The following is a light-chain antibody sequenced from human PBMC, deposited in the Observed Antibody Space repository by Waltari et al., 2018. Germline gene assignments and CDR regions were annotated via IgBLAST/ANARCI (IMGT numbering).Light chain of an antibody. CDR1: DIGTKS. CDR3: QVWDRTADQVI. V-gene: IGLV3-21*04. Sequence: SYVLTQPPSVSVAPGKTAKITCGGNDIGTKSVHWYRQKPGQAPVLVIYYDSDRPSGTPERFSGSNSGNTAALFITSVEAGDEADYYCQVWDRTADQVIFGGGTKLNVL. J-gene: IGLJ2*01. CDR2: YDS.